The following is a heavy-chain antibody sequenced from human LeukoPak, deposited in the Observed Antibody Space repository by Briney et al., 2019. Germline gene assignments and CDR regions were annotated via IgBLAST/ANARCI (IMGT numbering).Heavy chain of an antibody. V-gene: IGHV3-9*01. D-gene: IGHD2-2*01. Sequence: AGGSLRLSCAASGFTFSSYAMSWVRQAPGKGLEWVSGISWNSGSIGYADSVKGRFTISRDNAKNSLYLQMNSLRAEDTALYYCAKDMTRYCSSTSCNDAFDIWAKGQWSPSLQ. J-gene: IGHJ3*02. CDR2: ISWNSGSI. CDR3: AKDMTRYCSSTSCNDAFDI. CDR1: GFTFSSYA.